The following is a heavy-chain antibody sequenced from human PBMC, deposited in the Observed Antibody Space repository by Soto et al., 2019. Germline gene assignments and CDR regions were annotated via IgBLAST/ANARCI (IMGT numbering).Heavy chain of an antibody. D-gene: IGHD2-8*01. V-gene: IGHV1-2*02. J-gene: IGHJ5*02. Sequence: ASVKVSCKASGYTFTGYYMHWVQQAPGQGLEWMGWINPNSGGTNYAQKFQGRVTMTRDTSISTAYMELSRLRSDVTAVYYCARWGMVYDNGWFDPWGQGTLVTVSS. CDR2: INPNSGGT. CDR3: ARWGMVYDNGWFDP. CDR1: GYTFTGYY.